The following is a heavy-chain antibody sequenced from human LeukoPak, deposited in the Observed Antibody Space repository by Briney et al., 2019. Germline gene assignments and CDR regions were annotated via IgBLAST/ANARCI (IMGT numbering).Heavy chain of an antibody. D-gene: IGHD2-15*01. CDR3: ARSNLGYCSGGSCYYLGAFDI. CDR2: INSDGSST. V-gene: IGHV3-74*01. CDR1: GFTFSSYW. J-gene: IGHJ3*02. Sequence: QSGGSLRLSCAASGFTFSSYWMHWVRHAPGQGLVWVSRINSDGSSTSYADSVKGRFTISRDNAKNTLYLQMNSLRAEDTAGYYCARSNLGYCSGGSCYYLGAFDIWGQGTMVTVSS.